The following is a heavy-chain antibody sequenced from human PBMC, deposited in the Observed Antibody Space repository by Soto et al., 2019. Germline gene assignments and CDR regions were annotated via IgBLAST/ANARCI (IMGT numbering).Heavy chain of an antibody. Sequence: EVQLVESGGGLVQPGGSLKLSCAASGFTFSGSSMHWVRQASGKGREWVGRIRNKANSYATAYAASVRGRFTISRDDSKNTAFLQMNSLNTEDTAVYYCISHSPEDMIRTWGQGTLVTVSS. CDR1: GFTFSGSS. V-gene: IGHV3-73*02. CDR3: ISHSPEDMIRT. J-gene: IGHJ4*02. CDR2: IRNKANSYAT. D-gene: IGHD2-15*01.